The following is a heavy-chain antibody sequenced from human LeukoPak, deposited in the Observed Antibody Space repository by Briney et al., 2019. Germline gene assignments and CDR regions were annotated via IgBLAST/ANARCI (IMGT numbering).Heavy chain of an antibody. CDR1: GGSISSGDYY. J-gene: IGHJ4*02. V-gene: IGHV4-30-4*08. Sequence: PSQTLSLTCTVSGGSISSGDYYWSWIRQPPGKGLEWIGYIYYSGSTHYNPSLKSRVTISVDTSKNQFSLKLRSVTAADTAVYYCAGSSSWSNFDYWGQGTLVTVSS. D-gene: IGHD6-13*01. CDR3: AGSSSWSNFDY. CDR2: IYYSGST.